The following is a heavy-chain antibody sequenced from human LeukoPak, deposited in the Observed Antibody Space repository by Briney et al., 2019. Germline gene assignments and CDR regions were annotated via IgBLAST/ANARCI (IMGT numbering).Heavy chain of an antibody. D-gene: IGHD4-17*01. CDR2: IKQDGSVK. V-gene: IGHV3-7*01. CDR1: GFTFSSYW. CDR3: ARAMVTTVRFYYYYYMDV. Sequence: GGSLRLSCAASGFTFSSYWMTWVRQAPGKGLEWVANIKQDGSVKYYVDSVKGRFTISRDSAKNSLYLQMNSLGVEDTAVYYCARAMVTTVRFYYYYYMDVWGKGTTVTVSS. J-gene: IGHJ6*03.